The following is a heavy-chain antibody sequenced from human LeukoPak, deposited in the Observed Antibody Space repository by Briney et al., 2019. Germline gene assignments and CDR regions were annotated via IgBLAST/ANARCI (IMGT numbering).Heavy chain of an antibody. CDR1: GYSISSGYY. V-gene: IGHV4-38-2*02. Sequence: SETLSLTCTVSGYSISSGYYWIWIRQPPGKGLEWIGEINHSGSTNYNPSLKSRVTISVDTSKNQFSLKLSSVTAADTAVYYCARGRVHCSSTSCYFYYYYYMDVWGKGTTVTVSS. CDR2: INHSGST. J-gene: IGHJ6*03. CDR3: ARGRVHCSSTSCYFYYYYYMDV. D-gene: IGHD2-2*01.